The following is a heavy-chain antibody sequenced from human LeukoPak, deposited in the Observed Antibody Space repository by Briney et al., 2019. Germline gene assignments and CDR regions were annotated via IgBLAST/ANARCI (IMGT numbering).Heavy chain of an antibody. D-gene: IGHD1-26*01. CDR2: ISSSSSYI. V-gene: IGHV3-21*06. CDR3: ARDSPSGRYYGHDY. CDR1: GFTFSSYS. J-gene: IGHJ4*02. Sequence: GGSLRLSCAASGFTFSSYSMNWVRQAPGKGLEWVSSISSSSSYIYYADSVKCRFTISRDNAKNSLYLQMYSLRAEDTAVYCCARDSPSGRYYGHDYWGQGTLVTVSS.